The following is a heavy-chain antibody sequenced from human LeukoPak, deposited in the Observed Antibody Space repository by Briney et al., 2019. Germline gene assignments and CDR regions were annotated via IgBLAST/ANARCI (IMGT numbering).Heavy chain of an antibody. CDR1: GFTFSSYG. CDR2: IRYDGSNK. J-gene: IGHJ6*03. Sequence: QPGGSLRLSCAASGFTFSSYGMHWVRQAPGKGLEWVAFIRYDGSNKYYADSVKGRFTISRDNSKNTLYPQMNSLRAEDTAVYYCAKDGDSSGWYKDYYYYYYMDVWGKGTTVTVSS. V-gene: IGHV3-30*02. D-gene: IGHD6-19*01. CDR3: AKDGDSSGWYKDYYYYYYMDV.